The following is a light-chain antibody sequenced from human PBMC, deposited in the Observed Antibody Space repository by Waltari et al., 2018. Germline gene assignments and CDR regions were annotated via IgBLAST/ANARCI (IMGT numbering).Light chain of an antibody. J-gene: IGLJ3*02. Sequence: QSALTQPRSVSGSPRQSLTLSCPGPNNAVGYYDYFSWYQQHPHEAPRLLICGVSQRPSGVPDRCAGSKAGNTASLSISGLQAEDEADYYCCSYAGGFTWVFGGGTRLTV. CDR1: NNAVGYYDY. CDR2: GVS. CDR3: CSYAGGFTWV. V-gene: IGLV2-11*01.